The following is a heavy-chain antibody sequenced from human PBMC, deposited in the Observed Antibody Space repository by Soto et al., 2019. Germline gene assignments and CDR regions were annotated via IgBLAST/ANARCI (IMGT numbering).Heavy chain of an antibody. V-gene: IGHV3-30*18. CDR2: ISYDGSNK. J-gene: IGHJ6*02. D-gene: IGHD1-26*01. CDR1: GFMFSAYG. Sequence: QVQLVESGGGVVPPGKSLRLSCGASGFMFSAYGMHWVRQAPGKGLEWVAVISYDGSNKYYADSVKGRFTLSRDNSKNTQFLQMNSLRTEDTAVYYCAKDRGGSYPESYYYYGMDVWGPGTTVSVSS. CDR3: AKDRGGSYPESYYYYGMDV.